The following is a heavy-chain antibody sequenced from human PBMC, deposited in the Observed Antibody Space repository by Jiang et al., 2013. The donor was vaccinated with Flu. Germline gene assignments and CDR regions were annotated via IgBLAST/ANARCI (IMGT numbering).Heavy chain of an antibody. V-gene: IGHV1-2*04. CDR1: GYSFTDYY. CDR3: ARERPGDLGDAFDM. CDR2: INPNNGDT. J-gene: IGHJ3*02. Sequence: SGAEVKKPGASVKVSCTTSGYSFTDYYIHWVRQAPGQGLEWMGWINPNNGDTNYGQKFQVWVTMTRDTSISTVYMELKRLRSDDTAVYYCARERPGDLGDAFDMWGQGTLVTVAS. D-gene: IGHD2-21*01.